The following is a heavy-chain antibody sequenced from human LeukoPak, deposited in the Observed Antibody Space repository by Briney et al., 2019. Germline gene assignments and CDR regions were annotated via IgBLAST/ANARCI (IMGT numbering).Heavy chain of an antibody. CDR1: GGSFSGYY. CDR2: VNRSGST. CDR3: ARGGGNHGWKPSNWFPP. J-gene: IGHJ5*02. Sequence: PSETLSLTCAVYGGSFSGYYWSWIRQPPGKGLEWIGEVNRSGSTNYNPSLKSRVTISVDTSKNQFSLKLSSVTAADTAVYYCARGGGNHGWKPSNWFPPGGQGTRAPVSP. V-gene: IGHV4-34*01. D-gene: IGHD4-23*01.